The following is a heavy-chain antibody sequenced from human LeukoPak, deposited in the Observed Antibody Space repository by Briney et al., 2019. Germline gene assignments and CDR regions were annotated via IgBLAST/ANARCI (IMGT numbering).Heavy chain of an antibody. CDR1: GFTFSSYA. CDR2: ISSSSSYI. D-gene: IGHD4-17*01. J-gene: IGHJ4*02. CDR3: ARVPTTVTYTDY. V-gene: IGHV3-21*04. Sequence: GGSLRLSCAASGFTFSSYAINWVRQAPGKGLEWVASISSSSSYIYYADSVRGRFTISRDNAKNSLFLQTNSLRAEDTAVYYCARVPTTVTYTDYWGQGTLVSVSS.